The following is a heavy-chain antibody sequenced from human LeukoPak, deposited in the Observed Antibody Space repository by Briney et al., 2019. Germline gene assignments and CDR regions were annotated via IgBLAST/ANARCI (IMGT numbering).Heavy chain of an antibody. CDR1: GFTFSHAW. CDR2: IKRKTDGETT. CDR3: AAIDFGYDY. V-gene: IGHV3-15*01. J-gene: IGHJ4*02. D-gene: IGHD4-17*01. Sequence: GGSLRLSCAASGFTFSHAWMSWVRQAPGKGLEWVGRIKRKTDGETTDCTAPVKGRFIISRDDSKNTLSLQMNSLETEDTAVYYCAAIDFGYDYWGQGSLVAVSS.